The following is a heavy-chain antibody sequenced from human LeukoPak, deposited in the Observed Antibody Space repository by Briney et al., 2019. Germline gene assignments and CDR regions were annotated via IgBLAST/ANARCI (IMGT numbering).Heavy chain of an antibody. CDR1: GGSISSSSYY. CDR2: IYYSGST. Sequence: WETLSLTCTVSGGSISSSSYYWGWIRQPPGKGLEWIGSIYYSGSTYYNPSLKSRVTISVDTSKNQFSLKLSSVTAADTAVYYCARSYGSGSYSAHFDYWGQGTLVTVSS. CDR3: ARSYGSGSYSAHFDY. J-gene: IGHJ4*02. V-gene: IGHV4-39*01. D-gene: IGHD3-10*01.